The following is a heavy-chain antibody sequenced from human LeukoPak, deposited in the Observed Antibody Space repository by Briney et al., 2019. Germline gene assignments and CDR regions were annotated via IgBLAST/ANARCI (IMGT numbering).Heavy chain of an antibody. CDR2: INAGNGNT. Sequence: GASVKVSCKASGYTFTSYAMHWVRQAPGQRLEWMGWINAGNGNTKYSQEFQGRVTITRDTSASTAYMELSSLRSEDMAVYYCARGYCSSTSCTTYDAFDIWGQGTMVTVSS. CDR3: ARGYCSSTSCTTYDAFDI. J-gene: IGHJ3*02. CDR1: GYTFTSYA. V-gene: IGHV1-3*03. D-gene: IGHD2-2*01.